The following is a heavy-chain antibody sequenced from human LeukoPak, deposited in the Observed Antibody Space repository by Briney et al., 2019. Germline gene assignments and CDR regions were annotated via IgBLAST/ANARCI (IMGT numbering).Heavy chain of an antibody. V-gene: IGHV3-33*01. CDR2: IWYDGSNK. J-gene: IGHJ4*02. CDR1: GFTFSSYG. CDR3: ARSPNYGDYSSVDY. Sequence: GGSLRLSCAASGFTFSSYGMHWVRQAPGKGLEWVAVIWYDGSNKYYADSVKGRFTISRDNSKNTLYQQMNSLRAEDTAVYYCARSPNYGDYSSVDYWGQGTLVTVSS. D-gene: IGHD4-17*01.